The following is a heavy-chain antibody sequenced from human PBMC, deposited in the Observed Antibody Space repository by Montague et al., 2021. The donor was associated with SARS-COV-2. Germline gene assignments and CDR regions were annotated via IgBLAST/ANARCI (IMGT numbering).Heavy chain of an antibody. Sequence: SETLSLTCAVHGGSFSGYYWNWIRQRPGKGLEWIGEVNNGGSTNYNPSLKNRLTISADTSKNQFSLKLTSVAATDTAVYYCARLRDGVVPSPILGIGPYFTYYYMDVWGKGTTVTVS. J-gene: IGHJ6*03. D-gene: IGHD2-15*01. V-gene: IGHV4-34*01. CDR3: ARLRDGVVPSPILGIGPYFTYYYMDV. CDR1: GGSFSGYY. CDR2: VNNGGST.